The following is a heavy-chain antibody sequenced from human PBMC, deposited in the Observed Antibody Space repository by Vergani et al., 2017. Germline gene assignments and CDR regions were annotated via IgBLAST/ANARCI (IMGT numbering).Heavy chain of an antibody. V-gene: IGHV3-11*04. D-gene: IGHD3-9*01. CDR3: ARDPSYYDILTGQPYFDY. CDR1: GFTFSDYY. J-gene: IGHJ4*02. Sequence: QVQLVESGGGLVKPGGSLRLSCAASGFTFSDYYMSWIRQAPGKGLEWVSYISSSGSTIYYADSVKGRFTISRDNSKNTLYLQMNSLRAEDTAVYYCARDPSYYDILTGQPYFDYWGQGTLVTVSS. CDR2: ISSSGSTI.